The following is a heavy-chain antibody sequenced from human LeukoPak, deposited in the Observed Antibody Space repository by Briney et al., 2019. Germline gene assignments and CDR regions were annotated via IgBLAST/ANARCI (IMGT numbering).Heavy chain of an antibody. CDR3: ARDKIRTSITGTSNLDY. V-gene: IGHV1-18*01. CDR2: ISAYNGNT. CDR1: GYTFTSYG. Sequence: ASVKVSCRASGYTFTSYGISWVRQAPGQGLEWMGWISAYNGNTNYAPKPQGRVTMTTDTSTSTAYMELRSLRSDDTAVYYCARDKIRTSITGTSNLDYWGQGTLVTVSS. J-gene: IGHJ4*02. D-gene: IGHD1-7*01.